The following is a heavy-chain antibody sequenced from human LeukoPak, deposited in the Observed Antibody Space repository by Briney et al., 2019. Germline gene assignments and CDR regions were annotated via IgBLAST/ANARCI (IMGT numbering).Heavy chain of an antibody. V-gene: IGHV3-74*01. CDR3: ARDRSVDSLDY. CDR2: LTTGTTT. D-gene: IGHD3-3*01. Sequence: PGGSLRLSCAASGFTFSGYWMHWVRQVPGKGRGWVARLTTGTTTSYADSVKGRFTTSRHNAKNTLYLQMNSLRADDTAVYYCARDRSVDSLDYWGQGTLVTVSS. CDR1: GFTFSGYW. J-gene: IGHJ4*02.